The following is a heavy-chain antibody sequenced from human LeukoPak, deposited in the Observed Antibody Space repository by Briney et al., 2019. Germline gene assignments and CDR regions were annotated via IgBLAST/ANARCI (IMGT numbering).Heavy chain of an antibody. CDR2: IKSKTDGGTT. Sequence: GGSLRLSCAASGFTFSNTWMSWVRQAPGKGLEWVGRIKSKTDGGTTDYAAPVKGRFTISRDDSKNTLYLQMNSLKTEDTAVYYCARGMITFGGVIVEHRHPFDYWGQGTLVTVSS. CDR3: ARGMITFGGVIVEHRHPFDY. J-gene: IGHJ4*02. D-gene: IGHD3-16*02. CDR1: GFTFSNTW. V-gene: IGHV3-15*01.